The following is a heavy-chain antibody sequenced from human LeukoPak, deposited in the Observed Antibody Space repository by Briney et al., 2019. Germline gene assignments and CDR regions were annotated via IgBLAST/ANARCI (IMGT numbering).Heavy chain of an antibody. CDR1: GFTFSSYA. J-gene: IGHJ4*02. Sequence: GRSLRLSCAASGFTFSSYAMNWVRQAPGKGLEWVSAISGSGGSTYYADSVKGRFTISRDNSKNTLYLQMNSLRAEDTAVYYCAKILSGYSYGYGYWGQGTLVTVSS. CDR2: ISGSGGST. D-gene: IGHD5-18*01. V-gene: IGHV3-23*01. CDR3: AKILSGYSYGYGY.